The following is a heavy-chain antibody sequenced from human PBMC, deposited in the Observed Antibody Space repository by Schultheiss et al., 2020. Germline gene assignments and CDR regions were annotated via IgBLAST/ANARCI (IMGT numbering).Heavy chain of an antibody. CDR1: GFTLSSHG. V-gene: IGHV3-30*18. Sequence: GGSLRLSCAASGFTLSSHGMHWVRQAPGKGLEWVAVISYDGSNKYYADSVKGRFTISRDNSKNTLYLQMNSLRAEDTAVYYCANGSISHWSGWFDPWGKGTLVTVSS. D-gene: IGHD3-10*01. CDR3: ANGSISHWSGWFDP. J-gene: IGHJ5*02. CDR2: ISYDGSNK.